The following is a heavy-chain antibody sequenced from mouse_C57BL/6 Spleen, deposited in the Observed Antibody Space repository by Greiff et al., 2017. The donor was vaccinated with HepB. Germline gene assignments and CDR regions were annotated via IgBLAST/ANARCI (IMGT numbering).Heavy chain of an antibody. CDR2: ISSGSSTI. J-gene: IGHJ1*03. CDR1: GFTFSDYG. D-gene: IGHD4-1*01. V-gene: IGHV5-17*01. CDR3: AGALWDGYFDV. Sequence: EVQVVESGGGLVKPGGSLKLSCAASGFTFSDYGMHWVRQAPEKGLEWVAYISSGSSTIYYADTVKGRFTISRDNAKNTLLLQMTSLRSEDTAMYYCAGALWDGYFDVWGTGTTVTVSS.